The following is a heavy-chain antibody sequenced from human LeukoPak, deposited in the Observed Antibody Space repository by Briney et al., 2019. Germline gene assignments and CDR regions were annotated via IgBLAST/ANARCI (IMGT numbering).Heavy chain of an antibody. CDR1: GGSISTSNYY. V-gene: IGHV4-39*01. Sequence: SETLSLTCTVSGGSISTSNYYWGWIRQPPGKGLEWIGNIFYSGSTYYNPSLKSRVTISVDTSKNQFSLKLSSVTAADTAVYYCARLLIYYYDSSGYYGLTYYFDYWGQGTLVTVSS. J-gene: IGHJ4*02. D-gene: IGHD3-22*01. CDR2: IFYSGST. CDR3: ARLLIYYYDSSGYYGLTYYFDY.